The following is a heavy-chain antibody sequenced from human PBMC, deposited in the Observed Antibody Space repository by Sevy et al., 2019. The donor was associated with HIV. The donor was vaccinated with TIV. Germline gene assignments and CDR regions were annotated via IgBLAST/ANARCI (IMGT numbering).Heavy chain of an antibody. J-gene: IGHJ3*02. D-gene: IGHD1-26*01. Sequence: GGSLRLSCAASGFTVSSNYMSWVRQAPGKGLEWVSVIYSGGSTYYADSVKGRFTISRDNPKNTLLLQMNSLRAEDTAVYYCARGMDGKDAFDIWGQGTMVTVSS. V-gene: IGHV3-53*01. CDR1: GFTVSSNY. CDR2: IYSGGST. CDR3: ARGMDGKDAFDI.